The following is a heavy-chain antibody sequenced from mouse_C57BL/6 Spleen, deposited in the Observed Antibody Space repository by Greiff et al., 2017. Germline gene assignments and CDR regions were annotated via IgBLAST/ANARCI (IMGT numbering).Heavy chain of an antibody. J-gene: IGHJ1*03. D-gene: IGHD1-1*01. V-gene: IGHV1-76*01. CDR1: GYTFTDYY. CDR3: ALYYYGSRGYWYFDV. Sequence: QVQLKESGAELVRPGASVKLSCKASGYTFTDYYINWVKQRPGQGLEWIARIYPGSGNTYYNEKFKGKATLTAEKSSSTAYMQLSSLTSEDSAVYFCALYYYGSRGYWYFDVWGTGTTVTVSS. CDR2: IYPGSGNT.